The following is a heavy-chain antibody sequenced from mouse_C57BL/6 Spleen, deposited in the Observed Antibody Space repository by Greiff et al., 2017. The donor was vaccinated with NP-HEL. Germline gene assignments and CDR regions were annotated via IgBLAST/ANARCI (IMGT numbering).Heavy chain of an antibody. J-gene: IGHJ3*01. CDR3: TVLGLELAY. D-gene: IGHD4-1*01. V-gene: IGHV6-3*01. CDR1: GFTFSNYW. Sequence: EVQGVESGGGLVQPGGSMKLSCVASGFTFSNYWMNWVRQSPEKGLEWVAQIRLKSDNYATHYAESVKGRFNISRDDSKSSVYLQMNNLRAEDTGIYYCTVLGLELAYWGQGTLVTVSA. CDR2: IRLKSDNYAT.